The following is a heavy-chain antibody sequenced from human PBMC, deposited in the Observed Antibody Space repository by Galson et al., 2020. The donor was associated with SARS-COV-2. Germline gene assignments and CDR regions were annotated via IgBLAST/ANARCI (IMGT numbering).Heavy chain of an antibody. CDR3: ARDGSKGSSGWYYYGMDV. V-gene: IGHV3-7*01. CDR2: IKQDGSEK. J-gene: IGHJ6*02. CDR1: GFTFSSYW. D-gene: IGHD6-19*01. Sequence: GGSLRLSCAASGFTFSSYWMSWVRQAPGKGLEWVANIKQDGSEKYYVDSVKGRFTISRDNAKNSLYLQMNSLRAEDMAVYYCARDGSKGSSGWYYYGMDVWGQGTTVTVSS.